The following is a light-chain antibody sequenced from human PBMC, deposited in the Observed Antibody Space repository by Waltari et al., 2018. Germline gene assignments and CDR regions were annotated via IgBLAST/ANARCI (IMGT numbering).Light chain of an antibody. CDR1: TSGVWTYNL. V-gene: IGLV2-23*01. CDR2: EGT. J-gene: IGLJ1*01. Sequence: QSALTQPASVSGSPGQSITISCTGTTSGVWTYNLVSWYQQHPGKAPKLIIFEGTKRPSGVSNRFFASKSGNTASLTISGLQADDDADYHCCSYVSNTYVFGTGTKVTVL. CDR3: CSYVSNTYV.